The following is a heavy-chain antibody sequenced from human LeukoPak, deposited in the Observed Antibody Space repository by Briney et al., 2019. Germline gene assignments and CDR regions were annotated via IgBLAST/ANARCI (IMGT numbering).Heavy chain of an antibody. CDR2: INPNSGGP. CDR1: GYTFPGYY. J-gene: IGHJ4*02. V-gene: IGHV1-2*02. Sequence: GASVKVSCKASGYTFPGYYIHWVRQAPGQVLEWMGWINPNSGGPHYAQKFQGRVTMTRDTSISTAYMELSSLRSDDTAVYYCARGEADIVVVPAAIIRDFWGQGTLVTISS. CDR3: ARGEADIVVVPAAIIRDF. D-gene: IGHD2-2*01.